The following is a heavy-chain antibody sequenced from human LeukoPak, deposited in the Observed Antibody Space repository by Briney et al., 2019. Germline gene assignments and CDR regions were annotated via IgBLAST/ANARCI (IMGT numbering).Heavy chain of an antibody. CDR3: ARQGRKMDFDY. Sequence: PSETLSLTCTVSGGSISSYYWSWIRQPPGKGLEWIGYIYTSGSTNYNPSLKSRVTISVDTSKNKFSLKLSSVTAADTAVYYCARQGRKMDFDYWGQGTLVTVSS. J-gene: IGHJ4*02. V-gene: IGHV4-4*09. D-gene: IGHD5-24*01. CDR2: IYTSGST. CDR1: GGSISSYY.